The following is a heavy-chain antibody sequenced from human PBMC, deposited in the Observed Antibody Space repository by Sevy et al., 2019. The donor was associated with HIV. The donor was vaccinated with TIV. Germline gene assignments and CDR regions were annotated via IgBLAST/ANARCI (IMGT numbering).Heavy chain of an antibody. J-gene: IGHJ4*02. CDR3: ARVTSDLSYSGYYSY. D-gene: IGHD3-22*01. CDR1: GFTFSSYG. CDR2: IWYDGSNK. V-gene: IGHV3-33*01. Sequence: GGSLRLSCAASGFTFSSYGMHWVRQAPGKGLEWVAVIWYDGSNKYYADSVKGRFTISRDNSKNTLYLQMNSLRAEDTAVYYCARVTSDLSYSGYYSYWGQGTLVTVSS.